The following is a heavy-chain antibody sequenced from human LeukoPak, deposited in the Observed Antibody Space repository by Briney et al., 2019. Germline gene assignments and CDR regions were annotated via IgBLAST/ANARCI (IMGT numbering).Heavy chain of an antibody. CDR2: INHSGST. V-gene: IGHV4-34*01. J-gene: IGHJ4*02. Sequence: WETLSLTCAVYGGSFSGYYWSWIRQPPGKGLEWIGEINHSGSTNYNPSLKSRVTISVDTSKNQFSLKLSSVTAADTAVYYCARGGRGYSYGLFDYWGQGTLVTVSS. CDR1: GGSFSGYY. CDR3: ARGGRGYSYGLFDY. D-gene: IGHD5-18*01.